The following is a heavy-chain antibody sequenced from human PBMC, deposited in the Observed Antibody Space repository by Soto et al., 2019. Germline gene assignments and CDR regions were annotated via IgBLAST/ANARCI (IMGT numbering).Heavy chain of an antibody. Sequence: QVQLVESGGGVVQPGRSLRLSCAASGFTFSSYGMHWVRQAPGKGLEWVAVIWYDGSNKYYADSVKGRFTISRDNSKNTLYLQMNSLRAKDTAVYYCARDRRYGAFDYWGQGTLVTVSS. V-gene: IGHV3-33*01. CDR3: ARDRRYGAFDY. J-gene: IGHJ4*02. CDR2: IWYDGSNK. D-gene: IGHD4-17*01. CDR1: GFTFSSYG.